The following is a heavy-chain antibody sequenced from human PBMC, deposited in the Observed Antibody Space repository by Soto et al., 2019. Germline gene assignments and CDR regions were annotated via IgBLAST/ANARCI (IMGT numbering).Heavy chain of an antibody. V-gene: IGHV4-4*02. Sequence: QVQLQESGPGLVKPSGTLSLTCAVSGGSISSSNWWSWVRQPPGKGLEWIGEIYHSGSTNYNPSLNSRVTISVDKSKNQFSLKLSSVTAADTAVYYCASRRKYYDFWSGYPWWGQGTLVTVSS. CDR3: ASRRKYYDFWSGYPW. CDR1: GGSISSSNW. D-gene: IGHD3-3*01. J-gene: IGHJ4*02. CDR2: IYHSGST.